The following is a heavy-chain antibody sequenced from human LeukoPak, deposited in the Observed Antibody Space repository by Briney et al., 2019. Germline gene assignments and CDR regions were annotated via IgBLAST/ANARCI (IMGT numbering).Heavy chain of an antibody. CDR1: GFTFDDYG. CDR3: ARGITMVRGVEPFFDY. CDR2: INWSGGST. V-gene: IGHV3-20*04. D-gene: IGHD3-10*01. J-gene: IGHJ4*02. Sequence: GGSLRLSCAASGFTFDDYGMSWVRQAPGKGLEWVSGINWSGGSTGYADSVKGRFTISRDNAKNSLYLQMNSLRAEDTALYYCARGITMVRGVEPFFDYWGQGTLVTVSS.